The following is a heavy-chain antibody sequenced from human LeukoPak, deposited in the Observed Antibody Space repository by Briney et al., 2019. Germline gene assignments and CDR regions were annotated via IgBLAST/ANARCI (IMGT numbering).Heavy chain of an antibody. CDR3: PRHSEVSPSDA. V-gene: IGHV4-38-2*02. D-gene: IGHD1-26*01. CDR1: GYSIGSDFY. Sequence: PSETLSLTCIVSGYSIGSDFYWGWIRQPPGKGLEWIASIYRGGNTYSNSSLKSRVRMSIDTSKNHFSLRLTSVTARDTVVYYCPRHSEVSPSDAWGPGTLVTVSS. J-gene: IGHJ5*02. CDR2: IYRGGNT.